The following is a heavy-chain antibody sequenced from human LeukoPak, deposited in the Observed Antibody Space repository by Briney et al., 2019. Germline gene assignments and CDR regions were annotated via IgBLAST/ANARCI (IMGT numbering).Heavy chain of an antibody. V-gene: IGHV1-24*01. CDR2: FDPEDGET. D-gene: IGHD3-3*01. J-gene: IGHJ4*02. CDR3: ATSGFSGPFDY. Sequence: WMGGFDPEDGETIYAQKFQGRVTMTEDTSTDTAYMELSSLRSEDTAVYYCATSGFSGPFDYWGQGTLVTVSS.